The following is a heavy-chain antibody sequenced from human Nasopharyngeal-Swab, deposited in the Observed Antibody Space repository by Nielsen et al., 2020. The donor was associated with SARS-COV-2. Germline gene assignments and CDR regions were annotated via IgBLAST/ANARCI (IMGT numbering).Heavy chain of an antibody. V-gene: IGHV3-33*01. CDR2: IWHDGSNK. Sequence: VRQAPGKGLEWVAVIWHDGSNKYYADSVKGRFTISRDNSKNTLYLQMNSLRAEDTAVYYCARDPKYYYGSGSLTDYYYYYYMDVWGKGTTVTVSS. J-gene: IGHJ6*03. CDR3: ARDPKYYYGSGSLTDYYYYYYMDV. D-gene: IGHD3-10*01.